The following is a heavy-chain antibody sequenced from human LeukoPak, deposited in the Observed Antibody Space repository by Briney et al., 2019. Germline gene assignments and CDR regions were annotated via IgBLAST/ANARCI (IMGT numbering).Heavy chain of an antibody. CDR2: MNPNSGNT. J-gene: IGHJ4*02. Sequence: ASVKVSCKASGYTFTSYDINWVRQATGQGLEWMGWMNPNSGNTGYAQKFQDRVTMTRNTSISTAYMELSSLRSEDTAVDYCARVDGRWNGDYFDYWGQGTLVTVSS. V-gene: IGHV1-8*01. CDR3: ARVDGRWNGDYFDY. CDR1: GYTFTSYD. D-gene: IGHD1-1*01.